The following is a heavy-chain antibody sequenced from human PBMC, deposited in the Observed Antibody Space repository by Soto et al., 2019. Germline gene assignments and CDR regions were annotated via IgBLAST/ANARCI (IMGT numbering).Heavy chain of an antibody. CDR3: AAGGSGYCAN. J-gene: IGHJ4*02. D-gene: IGHD3-22*01. CDR2: IKTDGTYA. Sequence: EVQLVESGGDLVQPGGSLRLSCAASGFTFSTYWMHWVRQAPGKGLLWVSRIKTDGTYATYADSVKGRFTISRDNAKNTLYLQMNSLRVEDAAVYYCAAGGSGYCANWGQGTLVTVSS. V-gene: IGHV3-74*01. CDR1: GFTFSTYW.